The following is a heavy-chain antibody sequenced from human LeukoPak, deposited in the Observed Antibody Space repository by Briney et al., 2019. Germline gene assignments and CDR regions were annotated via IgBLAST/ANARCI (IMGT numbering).Heavy chain of an antibody. CDR3: ARVLGVGRYSSSRSWFDP. V-gene: IGHV3-7*01. D-gene: IGHD6-13*01. CDR1: GFTFSSYW. CDR2: IKQDGSEK. J-gene: IGHJ5*02. Sequence: GGSLRLSCAASGFTFSSYWMSWVRQAPGKGLEWVANIKQDGSEKYYVDSVKGRFTISRDNAKNSLYLQVNSLRAEDTAVYYCARVLGVGRYSSSRSWFDPWGQGTLVTVSS.